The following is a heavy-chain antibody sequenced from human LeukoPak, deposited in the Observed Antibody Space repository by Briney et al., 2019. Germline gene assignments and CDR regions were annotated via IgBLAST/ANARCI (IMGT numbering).Heavy chain of an antibody. V-gene: IGHV1-69*13. J-gene: IGHJ6*02. CDR2: IIPIFGTA. CDR1: GGTFSSYA. D-gene: IGHD3-3*01. Sequence: SVKVSCKASGGTFSSYAISWVRQAPGQGLEWMGGIIPIFGTANYAQKFQGRVTITADESTSTAYMELSSLRSEDTAVYYCARDRRITIFGVVIPGYYYYGMDVWGQGTTVTVSS. CDR3: ARDRRITIFGVVIPGYYYYGMDV.